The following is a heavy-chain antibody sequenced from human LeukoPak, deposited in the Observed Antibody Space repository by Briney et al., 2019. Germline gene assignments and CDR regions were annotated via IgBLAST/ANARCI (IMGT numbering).Heavy chain of an antibody. CDR3: AKDRSSGGSCYNY. D-gene: IGHD2-15*01. J-gene: IGHJ4*02. CDR1: GFTFSSYA. Sequence: GGSLRLSCAASGFTFSSYAMSWVRQAPGKGLEWVSVISGSGGSTYYADSAKGRFTISRDNSKNTLYLQMNSLRAEDTAVYYCAKDRSSGGSCYNYWGQGTLVTVSS. V-gene: IGHV3-23*01. CDR2: ISGSGGST.